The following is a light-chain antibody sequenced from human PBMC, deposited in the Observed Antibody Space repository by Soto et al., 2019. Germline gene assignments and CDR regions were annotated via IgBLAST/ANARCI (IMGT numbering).Light chain of an antibody. CDR2: KAS. J-gene: IGKJ1*01. V-gene: IGKV1-5*03. CDR1: QTISNW. Sequence: IQMTQSPSTLSASVGERVTMTCQASQTISNWLSWYHQKPGKAPKLLIYKASTLESGVPSRFSGSGSGTEFTLTISSLQPEDFATYYCQQYNTYPWTFGQGTKVDIK. CDR3: QQYNTYPWT.